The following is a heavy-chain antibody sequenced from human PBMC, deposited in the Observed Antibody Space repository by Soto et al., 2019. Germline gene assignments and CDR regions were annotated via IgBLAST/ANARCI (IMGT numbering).Heavy chain of an antibody. J-gene: IGHJ4*02. Sequence: PSETLSLTCTVSTGAISMGGYYWSWIRQHPGKGLEWIGYVSHSGTVNYNATLRSRVTISVDKPKNQLSLKLMSVTAADTAVYYCARDYDGFDYWGPGILVTVS. CDR1: TGAISMGGYY. CDR2: VSHSGTV. CDR3: ARDYDGFDY. V-gene: IGHV4-31*03. D-gene: IGHD3-16*01.